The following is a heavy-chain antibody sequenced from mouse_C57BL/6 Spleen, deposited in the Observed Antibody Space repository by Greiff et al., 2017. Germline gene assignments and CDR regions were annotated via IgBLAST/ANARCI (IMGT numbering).Heavy chain of an antibody. D-gene: IGHD2-1*01. V-gene: IGHV1-61*01. CDR3: ARNGYYGNYFDY. Sequence: QVQLQQPGAELVRPGSSVKLSCKASGYTFTSYWMDWVKQRPGQGLEWIGNIYPSDSETHYNQKFKDKATLTVDKSSSTAYMQLSSLTSEDSAVYYCARNGYYGNYFDYWGQGTTLTVSS. J-gene: IGHJ2*01. CDR1: GYTFTSYW. CDR2: IYPSDSET.